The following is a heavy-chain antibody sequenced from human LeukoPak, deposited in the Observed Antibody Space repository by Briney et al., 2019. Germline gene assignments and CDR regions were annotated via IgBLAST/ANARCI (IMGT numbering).Heavy chain of an antibody. D-gene: IGHD2-21*02. Sequence: GGSLRLSCAASGFTFSSYAMSWVRQAPGKGLESVSAISGSGGSTYYADSVKGRFTISRDNSKNTLYLQMNSLRAEDTAVYYCAKDFVVVPGNVNYFDYWGQGTLVTVSS. CDR3: AKDFVVVPGNVNYFDY. CDR2: ISGSGGST. J-gene: IGHJ4*02. CDR1: GFTFSSYA. V-gene: IGHV3-23*01.